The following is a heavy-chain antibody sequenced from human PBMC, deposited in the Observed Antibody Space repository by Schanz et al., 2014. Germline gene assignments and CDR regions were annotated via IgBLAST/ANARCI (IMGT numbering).Heavy chain of an antibody. CDR2: VHSSGST. D-gene: IGHD4-4*01. V-gene: IGHV4-59*08. J-gene: IGHJ5*02. Sequence: QVQLQESGPGLVKPSETLSLTCTVSGGSIRGYYCSWIRQPPGKGLEWIGYVHSSGSTNYNSSLKSRVTISVDTSKNQFSLKLSSVTAAHTAVYYCARHLPGGYNNHGWFDPWGQGTLVTVSS. CDR1: GGSIRGYY. CDR3: ARHLPGGYNNHGWFDP.